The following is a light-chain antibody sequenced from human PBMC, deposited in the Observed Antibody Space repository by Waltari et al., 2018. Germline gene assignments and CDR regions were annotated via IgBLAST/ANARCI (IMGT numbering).Light chain of an antibody. CDR2: GAS. CDR1: QRVISNH. Sequence: EIVLTPSPGTLSLSPGETATLSCRASQRVISNHLAWYQHIPGRSPRLLISGASSRAAGIPRSFSGRGSGTDFTLTISSLEPEDFGVYYCQQYGSFPVTFGQGTRLEIK. J-gene: IGKJ5*01. V-gene: IGKV3-20*01. CDR3: QQYGSFPVT.